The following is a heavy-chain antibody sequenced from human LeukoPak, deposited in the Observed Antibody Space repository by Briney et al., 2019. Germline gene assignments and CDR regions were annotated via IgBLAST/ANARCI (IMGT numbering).Heavy chain of an antibody. V-gene: IGHV4-34*01. Sequence: PSETLTLTCAVYGGSFSSYYWSWLRQPPGKGLEWIGEIDHSGGTTYNPSLKSRVTMSIDTSKSQFFLKLSSVTAADTAVYYCARGFSHWGQGTLVTVSS. CDR1: GGSFSSYY. J-gene: IGHJ4*02. CDR2: IDHSGGT. CDR3: ARGFSH.